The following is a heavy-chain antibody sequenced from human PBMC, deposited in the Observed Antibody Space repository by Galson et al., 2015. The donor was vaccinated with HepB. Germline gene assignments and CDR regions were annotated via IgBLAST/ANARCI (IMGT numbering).Heavy chain of an antibody. CDR3: ARAPPKTYCYGSGSYYNPGAGYYYGMDV. CDR2: ISYDGSDE. D-gene: IGHD3-10*01. J-gene: IGHJ6*02. Sequence: SLRLSCAASAFTFSRYAMYWVRQAPGRGLEWLATISYDGSDENYADFVRGRFTISRDNSKNSLYLQMNGLGAEDTAVYYCARAPPKTYCYGSGSYYNPGAGYYYGMDVWGQGTTVTVSS. CDR1: AFTFSRYA. V-gene: IGHV3-30*04.